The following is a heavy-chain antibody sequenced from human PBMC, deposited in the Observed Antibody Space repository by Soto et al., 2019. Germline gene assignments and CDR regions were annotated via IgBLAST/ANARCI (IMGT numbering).Heavy chain of an antibody. J-gene: IGHJ4*02. CDR1: GGSISSYY. CDR3: ARLGGYYQAFDS. V-gene: IGHV4-59*08. CDR2: IYYTGTT. Sequence: SETLSPTCTVSGGSISSYYWSWIRQSPGKGLEWIGYIYYTGTTKYNPSLKSRLTISVDTSKNQFSLKLSSVTAADTAVYYCARLGGYYQAFDSWGQGTLVTVSS. D-gene: IGHD3-22*01.